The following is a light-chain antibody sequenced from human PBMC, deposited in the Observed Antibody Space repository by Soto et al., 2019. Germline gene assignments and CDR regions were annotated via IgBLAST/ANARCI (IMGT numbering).Light chain of an antibody. V-gene: IGKV1-39*01. CDR2: AAS. J-gene: IGKJ1*01. Sequence: DLQMTQSPSSLSASLGDRVTITCRASQSINKYLNWYQHKPGKAPKLLIYAASSLQSGVPTRFSGSGAGTYFTLTISSLQHEDFATYYCQQSYSTPGTFGRGTKVEI. CDR3: QQSYSTPGT. CDR1: QSINKY.